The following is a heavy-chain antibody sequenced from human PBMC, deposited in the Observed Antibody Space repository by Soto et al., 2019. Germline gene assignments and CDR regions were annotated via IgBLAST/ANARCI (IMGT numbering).Heavy chain of an antibody. Sequence: PSETLSLTCAVSGGSFSGYYWSWIRQPPGKGLEWIGEINHSGSTNYNPSLKSRVTISVDTSKNQFSLKLSSVTAADTAVYYCATGRGAPHSSSSSVSQYYFDYWGQGTLVTVSS. CDR1: GGSFSGYY. J-gene: IGHJ4*02. V-gene: IGHV4-34*01. CDR3: ATGRGAPHSSSSSVSQYYFDY. CDR2: INHSGST. D-gene: IGHD6-6*01.